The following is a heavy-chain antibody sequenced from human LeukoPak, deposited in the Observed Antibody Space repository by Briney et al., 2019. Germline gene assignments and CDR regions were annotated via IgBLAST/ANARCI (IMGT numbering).Heavy chain of an antibody. J-gene: IGHJ4*02. CDR3: ARGQKYRNGYTVTELGSGYFAY. V-gene: IGHV4-59*01. CDR1: GGSISSYY. Sequence: PSETLSLTCSVSGGSISSYYWNWIRQTPGKGLEWIGYIYYSGRTNYNPSLKSRVTISVDTSKNQFSPTLSSVTTADTAVYYCARGQKYRNGYTVTELGSGYFAYWGQGTLVTVSS. D-gene: IGHD5-18*01. CDR2: IYYSGRT.